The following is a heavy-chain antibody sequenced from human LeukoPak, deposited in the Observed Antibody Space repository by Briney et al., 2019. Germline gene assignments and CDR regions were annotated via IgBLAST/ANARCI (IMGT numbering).Heavy chain of an antibody. D-gene: IGHD6-19*01. CDR3: ARDRGWYSDY. V-gene: IGHV3-48*02. CDR1: GFSFSNYG. Sequence: PGGSLRLSCAASGFSFSNYGMNWVRQAPGKGLEWVSYISSSATIYYADSVKGRFTISRDNAKSSLYLQMNSLRDEDTAVYYCARDRGWYSDYWGQGTLVTVSS. J-gene: IGHJ4*02. CDR2: ISSSATI.